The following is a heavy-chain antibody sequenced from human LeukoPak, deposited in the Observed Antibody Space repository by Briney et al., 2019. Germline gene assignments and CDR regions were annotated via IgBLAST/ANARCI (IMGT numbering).Heavy chain of an antibody. V-gene: IGHV3-30*02. CDR1: GFTFSSYE. CDR3: AKCGGWFGEFCFDAFDI. Sequence: PGGSLRLSCAASGFTFSSYEMNWVREAPGKGLEWVAFIRYDGSNKYYADSVKGRFTISRDNSKNTLYLQMNSLRAEDTAVYYCAKCGGWFGEFCFDAFDIWGQGTMVTVSS. D-gene: IGHD3-10*01. CDR2: IRYDGSNK. J-gene: IGHJ3*02.